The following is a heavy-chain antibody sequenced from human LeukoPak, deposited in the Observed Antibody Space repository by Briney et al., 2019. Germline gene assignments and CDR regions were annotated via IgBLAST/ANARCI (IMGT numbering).Heavy chain of an antibody. CDR1: GFTFSSHA. D-gene: IGHD3-22*01. CDR2: IGGSGGST. V-gene: IGHV3-23*01. CDR3: ARQSGGFYGSSGYYSDS. J-gene: IGHJ4*02. Sequence: GGSLRLSCAGSGFTFSSHAMTWVRQAPGKGLEWVSAIGGSGGSTYYADSVKGRFTIPRDNSKNTLYLQMNSLRAEDTAVYCCARQSGGFYGSSGYYSDSWGQGTLVTVSP.